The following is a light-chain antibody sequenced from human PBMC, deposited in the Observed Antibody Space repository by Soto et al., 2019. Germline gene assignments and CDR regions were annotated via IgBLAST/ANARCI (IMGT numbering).Light chain of an antibody. CDR3: QQYTTYYS. J-gene: IGKJ2*03. CDR2: KAS. Sequence: GDRVTITCRASQSIETWLAWYQQKPGKAPKLLIYKASTLQSGVPSRFSGGGSGADFTLTISSLQPDDFGTYYCQQYTTYYSFGQGTKVEIK. V-gene: IGKV1-5*03. CDR1: QSIETW.